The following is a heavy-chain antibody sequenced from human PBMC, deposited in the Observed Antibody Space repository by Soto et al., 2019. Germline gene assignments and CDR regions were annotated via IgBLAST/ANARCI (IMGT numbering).Heavy chain of an antibody. D-gene: IGHD3-3*01. V-gene: IGHV4-34*01. CDR3: ARGKNAIFGVVIIWFDP. Sequence: SETLSLTCAVYGGSFSGYYWSWIRQPPGKGLEWIGEINHSGSTNYNPSLKSRVTISVDTSKNQFSLKLSSVTAADTAVYYCARGKNAIFGVVIIWFDPWGQGTLVTVSS. J-gene: IGHJ5*02. CDR1: GGSFSGYY. CDR2: INHSGST.